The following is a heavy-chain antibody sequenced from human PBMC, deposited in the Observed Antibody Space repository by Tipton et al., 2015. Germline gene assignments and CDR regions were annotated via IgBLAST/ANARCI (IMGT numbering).Heavy chain of an antibody. CDR3: ARDPRYYYGSGGLYYFDY. CDR2: FIPIFATS. CDR1: GYTFSRNG. V-gene: IGHV1-69*06. Sequence: QLVQSGAEVKKPGASVKISCKAFGYTFSRNGISWVRQAPGQGLEWMGVFIPIFATSNYAQKFQGRVMITADKSTSTTYMELRSLRSDDTAVFYCARDPRYYYGSGGLYYFDYWGQGTLVTVSS. D-gene: IGHD3-10*01. J-gene: IGHJ4*02.